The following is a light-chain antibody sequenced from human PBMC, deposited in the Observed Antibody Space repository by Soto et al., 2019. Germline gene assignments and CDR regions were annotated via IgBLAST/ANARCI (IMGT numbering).Light chain of an antibody. J-gene: IGKJ3*01. Sequence: TQLTQSPSSLSASVGDRVTITCRASQDIGSYLAWYQQKPGKAPKLLIYAASTLQSGVPSRFNGSGSGTDFTLTISSLQPEDFATYYCQQFNSLPFTFGPGTRVDIK. CDR2: AAS. CDR3: QQFNSLPFT. CDR1: QDIGSY. V-gene: IGKV1-9*01.